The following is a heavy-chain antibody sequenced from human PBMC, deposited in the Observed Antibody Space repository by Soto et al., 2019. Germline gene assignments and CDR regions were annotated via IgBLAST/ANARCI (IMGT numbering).Heavy chain of an antibody. CDR3: ARVPSPVGYFQH. CDR2: IIPILGIA. V-gene: IGHV1-69*02. CDR1: GGTFSSYT. D-gene: IGHD2-15*01. Sequence: QVQLVQSGAEVKKPGSSVKVSCKASGGTFSSYTISWVRQAPGQGLEWMGRIIPILGIANYAQKFQGRVTITADKSTSTAYMELSSLRSGDTAVYYCARVPSPVGYFQHWGQGTLVTVSS. J-gene: IGHJ1*01.